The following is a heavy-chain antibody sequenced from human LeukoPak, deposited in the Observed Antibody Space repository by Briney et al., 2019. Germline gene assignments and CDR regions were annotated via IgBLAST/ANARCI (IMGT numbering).Heavy chain of an antibody. CDR3: ARDRIDGLMVTGPFDY. D-gene: IGHD2-21*02. J-gene: IGHJ4*02. CDR1: GDSMSSDSMSSYY. Sequence: SETLSLTCTVSGDSMSSDSMSSYYWSWIRQPPGKGLEWIGYIYNSGGTRYNPSLKSRVTISVDTSKNQFSLKLSSVTAADTAVYYCARDRIDGLMVTGPFDYWGQGTLVTVSS. CDR2: IYNSGGT. V-gene: IGHV4-61*01.